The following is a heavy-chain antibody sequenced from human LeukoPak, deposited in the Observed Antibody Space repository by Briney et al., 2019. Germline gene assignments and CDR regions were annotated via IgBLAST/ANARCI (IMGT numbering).Heavy chain of an antibody. V-gene: IGHV3-23*01. J-gene: IGHJ3*02. D-gene: IGHD3-22*01. CDR2: ISGSGGST. CDR3: AKARITMIVVVSRDAFDI. Sequence: GGSLRLSCAASGFTFSSYGTSWVRQAPGKGLEWVSAISGSGGSTYYADSVKGRFTISRDNSKNTLYLQMNSLRAEDTAVYYCAKARITMIVVVSRDAFDIWGQGTMVTVSS. CDR1: GFTFSSYG.